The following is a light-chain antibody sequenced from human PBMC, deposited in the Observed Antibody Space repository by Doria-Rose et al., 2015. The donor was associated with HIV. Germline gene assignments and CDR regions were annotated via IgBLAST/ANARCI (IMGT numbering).Light chain of an antibody. CDR2: WAS. Sequence: DIRMTQSPESLGMSLGERATLNCKSNQSLLYTSKNYLAWYQQKPGQPPKLLIYWASTRQSGVPARFSGSGSGTDFTLTISSLEAEHVAVYYCQQYYDTPSFGPGTTVDIK. CDR1: QSLLYTSKNY. V-gene: IGKV4-1*01. CDR3: QQYYDTPS. J-gene: IGKJ3*01.